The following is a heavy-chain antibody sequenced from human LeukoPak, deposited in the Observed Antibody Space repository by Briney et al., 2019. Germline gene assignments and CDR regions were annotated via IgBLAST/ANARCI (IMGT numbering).Heavy chain of an antibody. D-gene: IGHD1-26*01. CDR1: GFTFSNAW. V-gene: IGHV3-15*01. Sequence: GGSLRLSCAASGFTFSNAWMSWVRQAPGKGLEWVGRIKSKTDGGTTDYAAPVKGRFTISRDDSKNTLYLQMNSLKTEDTAVYYCTTEPSGSYASCLDYWGQGTLVTVSS. CDR2: IKSKTDGGTT. CDR3: TTEPSGSYASCLDY. J-gene: IGHJ4*02.